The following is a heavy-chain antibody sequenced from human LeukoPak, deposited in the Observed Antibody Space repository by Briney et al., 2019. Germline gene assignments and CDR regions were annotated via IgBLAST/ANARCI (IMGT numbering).Heavy chain of an antibody. CDR2: ISGSGGST. J-gene: IGHJ4*02. CDR3: AKCGELYPDY. CDR1: GFTFSSYA. D-gene: IGHD1-7*01. V-gene: IGHV3-23*01. Sequence: GGSLRLSCAASGFTFSSYAMSWVRQAPGKGLEWVSDISGSGGSTYYADSVKGRFTISRDNSKNTLYLQTNSLRAEDTAVYYCAKCGELYPDYWGQGTLVTVSS.